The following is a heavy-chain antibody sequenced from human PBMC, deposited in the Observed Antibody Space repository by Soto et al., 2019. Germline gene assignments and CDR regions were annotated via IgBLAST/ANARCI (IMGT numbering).Heavy chain of an antibody. CDR2: ISGSGAST. V-gene: IGHV3-23*01. CDR3: TKSRYGDYDY. CDR1: GFTFSNYA. Sequence: GGSLRLSCAASGFTFSNYAMSWVRQAPGKGLEWVSVISGSGASTYYADAVKGRFTISRDNSKNTLYLQMNSLRVEDTAVYFCTKSRYGDYDYWGQGTLVTVSS. J-gene: IGHJ4*02. D-gene: IGHD4-17*01.